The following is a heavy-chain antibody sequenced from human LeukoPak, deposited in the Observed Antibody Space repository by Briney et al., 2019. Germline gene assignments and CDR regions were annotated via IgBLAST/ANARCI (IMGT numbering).Heavy chain of an antibody. J-gene: IGHJ6*02. D-gene: IGHD3-10*01. Sequence: SETLSLTCTVSGGSISSYYWSWIRQPPGKGLEWIGEINHSGSTNYNPSLKSRVTISVDTSKNQFSLKLSSVTAADTAVYYCARNYYGSGLYYYYYGMDVWGQGTTVTVSS. V-gene: IGHV4-34*01. CDR1: GGSISSYY. CDR3: ARNYYGSGLYYYYYGMDV. CDR2: INHSGST.